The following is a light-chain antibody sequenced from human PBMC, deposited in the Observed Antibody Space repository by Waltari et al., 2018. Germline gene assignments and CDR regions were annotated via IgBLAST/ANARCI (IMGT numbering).Light chain of an antibody. V-gene: IGLV3-19*01. CDR3: SSRDISGNLL. CDR1: SLRSDL. J-gene: IGLJ3*02. CDR2: GKN. Sequence: SSELTQDPAVSAALGQTVSITCQGDSLRSDLPSWYPQKPGQAPKLVPNGKNKRPSGIPDRLSGSSSGNTAYLTIAATQAEDEADYYCSSRDISGNLLFGGGTRLAVL.